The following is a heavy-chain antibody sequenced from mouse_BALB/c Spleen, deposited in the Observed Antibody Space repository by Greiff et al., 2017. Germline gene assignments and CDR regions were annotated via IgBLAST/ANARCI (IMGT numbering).Heavy chain of an antibody. CDR1: GFTFSSYG. CDR3: ARGRYDDAWFAY. CDR2: INSNGGST. V-gene: IGHV5-6-3*01. D-gene: IGHD2-14*01. J-gene: IGHJ3*01. Sequence: EVQLVESGGGLVQPGGSLKLSCAASGFTFSSYGMSWVRQTPDKRLELVATINSNGGSTYYPDSVKGRFTISRDNAKNTLYLQMSSLKSEDTAMYYCARGRYDDAWFAYWGQGTLVTVSA.